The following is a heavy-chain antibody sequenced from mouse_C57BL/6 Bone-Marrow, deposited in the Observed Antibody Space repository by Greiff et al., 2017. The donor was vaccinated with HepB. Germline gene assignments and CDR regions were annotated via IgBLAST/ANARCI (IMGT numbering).Heavy chain of an antibody. J-gene: IGHJ4*01. CDR2: IDPENGDT. V-gene: IGHV14-4*01. CDR3: TTSHYAMDY. D-gene: IGHD6-2*01. CDR1: GFNIKDDY. Sequence: EVHLVESGAELVRPGASVKLSCTASGFNIKDDYMHWVKQRPEQGLEWIGWIDPENGDTEYASKFQGKATITADTSSNTAYLQLSSLTSEDTAVYYCTTSHYAMDYWGQGTSVTVSS.